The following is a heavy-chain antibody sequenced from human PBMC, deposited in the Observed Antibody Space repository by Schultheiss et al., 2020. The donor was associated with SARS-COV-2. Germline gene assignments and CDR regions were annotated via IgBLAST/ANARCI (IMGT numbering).Heavy chain of an antibody. J-gene: IGHJ6*02. CDR2: IYTSGST. CDR1: GYSISSGYY. D-gene: IGHD3-9*01. Sequence: SETLSLTCAVSGYSISSGYYWGWIRQPAGKGLEWIGRIYTSGSTNYNPSLKSRVTMSVDTSKNQFSLKLSSVTAADTAVYYCARDPTYYDILTGSYALYYYGMDVWGQGTTVTVSS. CDR3: ARDPTYYDILTGSYALYYYGMDV. V-gene: IGHV4-4*07.